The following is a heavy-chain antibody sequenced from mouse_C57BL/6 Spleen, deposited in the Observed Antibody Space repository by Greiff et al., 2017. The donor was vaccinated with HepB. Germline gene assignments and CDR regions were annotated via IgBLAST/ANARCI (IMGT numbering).Heavy chain of an antibody. D-gene: IGHD1-1*01. J-gene: IGHJ3*01. Sequence: EVKVEESGPGMVKPSQSLSLTCTVTGYSITSGYDWHWIRHFPGNKLEWMGYISYSGSTNYNPSLKRRISITHDTSKNHFFLKLNSVTTEDTATYYCAREDYYGSSSLAYWGQGTLVTVSA. CDR2: ISYSGST. V-gene: IGHV3-1*01. CDR3: AREDYYGSSSLAY. CDR1: GYSITSGYD.